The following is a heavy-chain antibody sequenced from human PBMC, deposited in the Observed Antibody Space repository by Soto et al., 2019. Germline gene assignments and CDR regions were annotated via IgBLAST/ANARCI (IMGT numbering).Heavy chain of an antibody. D-gene: IGHD6-13*01. V-gene: IGHV4-31*03. CDR2: IYYSGSP. CDR1: GGSISSGGYY. CDR3: ARTTDSRAAGHFFFDY. Sequence: QVQLQESGPGLVKPSQTLSLTCTVSGGSISSGGYYWSWIRQHPGKGLEWIGYIYYSGSPYYNPSLQRRVTISVDTSKSQFSLKLRSLTAADTAVYYCARTTDSRAAGHFFFDYWGQGTLVTVSS. J-gene: IGHJ4*02.